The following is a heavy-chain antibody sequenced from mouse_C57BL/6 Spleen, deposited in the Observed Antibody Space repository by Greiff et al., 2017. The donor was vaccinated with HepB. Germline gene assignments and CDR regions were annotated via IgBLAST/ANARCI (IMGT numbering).Heavy chain of an antibody. CDR2: ISDGGSYT. J-gene: IGHJ4*01. V-gene: IGHV5-4*03. CDR3: ARKTTVVAHAMDY. D-gene: IGHD1-1*01. Sequence: EVKLMESGGGLVKPGGSLKLSCAASGFTFSSYAMSWVRQTPEKRLEWVATISDGGSYTYYPDNVKGRFTISRDNAKNNLYLQMSHLKSEDTAMYYCARKTTVVAHAMDYWGQGTSVTVSS. CDR1: GFTFSSYA.